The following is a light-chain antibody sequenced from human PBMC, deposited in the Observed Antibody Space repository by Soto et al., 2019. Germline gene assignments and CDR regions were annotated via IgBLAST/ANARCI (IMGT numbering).Light chain of an antibody. V-gene: IGLV2-18*02. CDR2: EVS. CDR1: SSDVGSYNR. Sequence: QSALTQPPSVSGSPGQSVTISCTGTSSDVGSYNRVSWYQQPPGTAPKLIIYEVSNRPSGVPDRFFGSKSGNTASLTISGLQAEDEADYDCSSFTSSNTWVFGGGTKLTGL. J-gene: IGLJ3*02. CDR3: SSFTSSNTWV.